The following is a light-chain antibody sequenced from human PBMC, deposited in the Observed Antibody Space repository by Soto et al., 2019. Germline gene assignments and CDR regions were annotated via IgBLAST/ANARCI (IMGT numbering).Light chain of an antibody. CDR1: QGIRND. Sequence: IQMTQSPSSLSASVGDRVTITCRASQGIRNDLGWYQQEPGKAPKLLIYDASSLESGVPSRFSGSGSGTEFTLTISSLQPDDFATYYCQQQGTFGQGTKVDIK. CDR2: DAS. V-gene: IGKV1-17*01. J-gene: IGKJ1*01. CDR3: QQQGT.